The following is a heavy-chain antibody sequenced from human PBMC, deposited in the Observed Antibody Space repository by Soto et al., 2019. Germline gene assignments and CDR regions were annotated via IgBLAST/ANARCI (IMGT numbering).Heavy chain of an antibody. Sequence: ASVKVSCKASGYTFTSYDINWVRQATGQGLEWMGWMNPNSGNTGYAQKFQGRVTMTGNTSISTAYMELSSLRSEDTAVYYCARGPGGYCSSTSCHPNWFDPWGQGTLVTVSS. J-gene: IGHJ5*02. CDR1: GYTFTSYD. D-gene: IGHD2-2*03. CDR2: MNPNSGNT. V-gene: IGHV1-8*01. CDR3: ARGPGGYCSSTSCHPNWFDP.